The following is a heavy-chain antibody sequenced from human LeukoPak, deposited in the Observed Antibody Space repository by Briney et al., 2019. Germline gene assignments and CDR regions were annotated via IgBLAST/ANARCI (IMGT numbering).Heavy chain of an antibody. D-gene: IGHD2-2*01. CDR1: GYTFTSYA. J-gene: IGHJ4*02. CDR3: ARRYCSSTSCRNFDY. CDR2: IIPIFGTA. Sequence: SVKVSCKASGYTFTSYAMNWVRQAPGQGLEWMGGIIPIFGTANYAQKFQGRVTITTDGSTSTAYMELSSLRSEDTAVYYCARRYCSSTSCRNFDYWGQGTLVTVSS. V-gene: IGHV1-69*05.